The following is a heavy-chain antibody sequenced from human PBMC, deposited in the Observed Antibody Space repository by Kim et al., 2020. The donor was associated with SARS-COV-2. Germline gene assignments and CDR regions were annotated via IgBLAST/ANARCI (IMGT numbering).Heavy chain of an antibody. CDR3: ARAPYSSSWYGGVVPWFQH. J-gene: IGHJ1*01. CDR1: GYTFTSYD. V-gene: IGHV1-8*01. D-gene: IGHD6-13*01. Sequence: ASVKVSCKASGYTFTSYDINWVRQATGQGLEWMGWMNPNSGNTGYAQKFQGRVTMTRNTSISTAYMELSSLRSEDTAVYYCARAPYSSSWYGGVVPWFQHWGQGTLVTVSS. CDR2: MNPNSGNT.